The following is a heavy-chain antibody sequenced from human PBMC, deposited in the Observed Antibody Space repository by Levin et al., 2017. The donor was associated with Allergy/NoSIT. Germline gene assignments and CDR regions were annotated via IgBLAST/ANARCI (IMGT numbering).Heavy chain of an antibody. CDR2: ISFDTSDQ. J-gene: IGHJ3*02. CDR3: ARDYSLGSSSCQGCAHDAFDI. CDR1: GFTFSTYT. D-gene: IGHD6-13*01. Sequence: GESLKISCAASGFTFSTYTMHWVRQAPGTGLEWVAVISFDTSDQYYADSVKGRFTISRDNFKNTLYLQMNSLGPDDTAVYFCARDYSLGSSSCQGCAHDAFDIWGQGTVVTVS. V-gene: IGHV3-30*04.